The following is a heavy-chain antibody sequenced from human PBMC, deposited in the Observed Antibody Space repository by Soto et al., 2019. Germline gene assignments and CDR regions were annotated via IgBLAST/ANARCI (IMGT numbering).Heavy chain of an antibody. CDR3: SRLRDTYFFDS. V-gene: IGHV4-31*03. CDR2: IYHTGST. CDR1: GXSMTTIGSY. J-gene: IGHJ4*02. Sequence: LSLTFSVSGXSMTTIGSYWSWVRQHPGKGLEWIGYIYHTGSTYYNPSLKSRVTIALDTSKQQFSLNLTSVTAADKAVYYCSRLRDTYFFDSWGQGALVTVSS. D-gene: IGHD3-10*01.